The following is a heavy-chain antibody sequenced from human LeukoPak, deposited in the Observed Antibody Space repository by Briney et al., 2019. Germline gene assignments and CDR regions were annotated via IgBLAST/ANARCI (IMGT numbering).Heavy chain of an antibody. CDR2: IYYSGST. CDR3: ARRGFYDSDYYFDY. CDR1: GGSISSSSYY. V-gene: IGHV4-39*01. D-gene: IGHD3-22*01. J-gene: IGHJ4*02. Sequence: PSETLSLTCTVSGGSISSSSYYWGWIRQPPGKGLEWIGSIYYSGSTYYNPSLKSRVTISVDTSKNQFSLKLSSVTAADTAVYYCARRGFYDSDYYFDYWGQGTLVTVSS.